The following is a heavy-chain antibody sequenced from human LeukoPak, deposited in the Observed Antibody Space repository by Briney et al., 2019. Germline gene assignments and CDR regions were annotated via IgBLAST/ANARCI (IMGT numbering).Heavy chain of an antibody. J-gene: IGHJ5*02. CDR1: GYTFTSHY. V-gene: IGHV1-46*01. CDR2: INPSGGST. D-gene: IGHD2-2*01. Sequence: ASVKVSCKASGYTFTSHYMHWVRQAPEQGLEWMGIINPSGGSTSYAQKFQGRVTMTRDMSTRTDYMELRSLRYEDTAVYYCARDVSSTSSWWFDPWGQGTLVIVSS. CDR3: ARDVSSTSSWWFDP.